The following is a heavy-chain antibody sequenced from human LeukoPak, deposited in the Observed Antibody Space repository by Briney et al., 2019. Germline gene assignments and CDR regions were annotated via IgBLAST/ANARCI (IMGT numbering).Heavy chain of an antibody. CDR1: GFTFSTYE. D-gene: IGHD6-6*01. CDR3: ARATGMAARQTGVRTVSRFDP. J-gene: IGHJ5*02. Sequence: GGSLRLSCEASGFTFSTYEMNWVRQAPGKGLEWVSYISSSGSTLYYADSVKGRFTISRDNAKSSLYLQMNSLRAEDTAVYYCARATGMAARQTGVRTVSRFDPWGQGTLVTVSS. V-gene: IGHV3-48*03. CDR2: ISSSGSTL.